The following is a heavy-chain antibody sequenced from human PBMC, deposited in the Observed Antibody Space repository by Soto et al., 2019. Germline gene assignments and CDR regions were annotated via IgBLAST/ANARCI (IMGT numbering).Heavy chain of an antibody. D-gene: IGHD5-18*01. Sequence: PSETLSLTCTVSGGSISTYYWNWIRQTPGKGLEWIGYIHHSGRTNYNPSLKSRVTISVDTSKNQFSLKLSSVTAADTAVYYCARGPLNQIQLWLPYYYGMDVWGQGTTVTVSS. CDR1: GGSISTYY. CDR3: ARGPLNQIQLWLPYYYGMDV. CDR2: IHHSGRT. V-gene: IGHV4-59*01. J-gene: IGHJ6*02.